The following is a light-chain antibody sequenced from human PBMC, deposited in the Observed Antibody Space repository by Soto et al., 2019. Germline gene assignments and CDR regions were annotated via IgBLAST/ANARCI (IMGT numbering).Light chain of an antibody. CDR2: VAS. J-gene: IGKJ1*01. CDR3: KQYGGSPQT. CDR1: QSVSSNY. V-gene: IGKV3-20*01. Sequence: EIVLTQSPGTLSLSPGERATLSCRASQSVSSNYFAWYQQKPGQAPRLLIYVASSRATGIPDRFSRSGSGTEFTLTITRRDPEDFGVYYCKQYGGSPQTFGQGTKVDIK.